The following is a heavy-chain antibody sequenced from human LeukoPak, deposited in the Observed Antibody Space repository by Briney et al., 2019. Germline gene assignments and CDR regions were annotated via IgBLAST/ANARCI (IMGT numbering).Heavy chain of an antibody. CDR3: AKETRYSSTIGN. V-gene: IGHV3-23*01. J-gene: IGHJ4*02. CDR1: GFTFSSYA. CDR2: ISGSGGST. Sequence: GGSLRLSCAASGFTFSSYAMSWVRQAPGKGLEWVSAISGSGGSTYYADSVKGGFTISRDNSKNTLYLQMNRLRAEETAVYYCAKETRYSSTIGNWGQGNLGTVSS. D-gene: IGHD6-13*01.